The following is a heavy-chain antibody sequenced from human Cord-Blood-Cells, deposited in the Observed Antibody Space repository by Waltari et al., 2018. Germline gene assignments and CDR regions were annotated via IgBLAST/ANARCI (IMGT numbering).Heavy chain of an antibody. CDR3: ARDRNRAFWSGYYAFDI. J-gene: IGHJ3*02. CDR2: INPNSGGT. V-gene: IGHV1-2*04. Sequence: QVPLLQSGAQVKTPGALVKVSCTPSGYTFTGFYMHWVRLAPVQGLEWMGWINPNSGGTNYAQKFQGWVTMTRDTSISTAYMELSRLRSDDTAVYYCARDRNRAFWSGYYAFDIWGQGTMVTVSS. CDR1: GYTFTGFY. D-gene: IGHD3-3*01.